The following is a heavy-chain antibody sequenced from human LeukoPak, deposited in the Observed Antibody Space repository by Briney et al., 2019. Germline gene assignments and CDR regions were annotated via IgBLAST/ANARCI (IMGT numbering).Heavy chain of an antibody. CDR2: IYPGDSDT. J-gene: IGHJ3*02. CDR3: ARPVGSGYDLNAFDI. V-gene: IGHV5-51*01. D-gene: IGHD5-12*01. Sequence: GESLKISCKGSGYSFTSYWIAWVRQMPGKGLGWMGIIYPGDSDTRYSPSFQGQVTISADKSISTAYLLWSSLKASDTAMYYCARPVGSGYDLNAFDIWGQGTMVTVSS. CDR1: GYSFTSYW.